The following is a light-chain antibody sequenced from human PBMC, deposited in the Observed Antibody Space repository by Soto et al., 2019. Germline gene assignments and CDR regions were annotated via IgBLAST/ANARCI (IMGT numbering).Light chain of an antibody. Sequence: EIVMTQCPATLSVSPGERATLSCRASQSVSISLAWYQQKPGQAPRLLIYDGSTRATGIPARFSGSGSGAEFTLTISSLQSEDFPVYYCQQYNNWPPWTFGHGTRVEIK. CDR1: QSVSIS. CDR3: QQYNNWPPWT. CDR2: DGS. J-gene: IGKJ1*01. V-gene: IGKV3-15*01.